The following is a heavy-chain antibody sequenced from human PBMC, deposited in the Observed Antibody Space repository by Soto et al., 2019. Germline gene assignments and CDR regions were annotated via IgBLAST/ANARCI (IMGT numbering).Heavy chain of an antibody. CDR2: ISGSGGST. D-gene: IGHD3-10*01. CDR1: GFTCSSYA. Sequence: EVQLLESGGGLVQPGGSLRLSCAASGFTCSSYAMSWVRQAPGKGLEWVSAISGSGGSTYYVDSVKGRFTISIDNSKNSLYLQMNSLRAEDTAVYYCAITRYGSGIYPRYFDYWGQGPLVTGSS. V-gene: IGHV3-23*01. J-gene: IGHJ4*02. CDR3: AITRYGSGIYPRYFDY.